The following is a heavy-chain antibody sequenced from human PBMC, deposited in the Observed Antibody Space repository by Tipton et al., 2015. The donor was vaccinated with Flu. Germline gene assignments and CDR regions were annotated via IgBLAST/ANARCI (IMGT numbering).Heavy chain of an antibody. D-gene: IGHD3-10*01. Sequence: QLMQSGPEVKKPGASVKVSCKASGYNFTSYGIRGVRQAPGQGLEWMGWISAYNGNTNYAKKLQGRVTMTTDTPTRTAYMELRSLRSDDTAVYYCARGGEVQGVYYYYGMDVWGQGTTVNVSS. V-gene: IGHV1-18*01. CDR3: ARGGEVQGVYYYYGMDV. CDR1: GYNFTSYG. J-gene: IGHJ6*02. CDR2: ISAYNGNT.